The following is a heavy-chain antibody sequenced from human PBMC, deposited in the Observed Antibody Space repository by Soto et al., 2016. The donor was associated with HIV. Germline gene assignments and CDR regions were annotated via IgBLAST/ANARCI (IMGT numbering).Heavy chain of an antibody. Sequence: HLQQWGAGLLQPSETLSLTCAVYGESVSDYYWTWIRQSPGKGLEWIGEINHIGINNYHPSLKSRVTISEDTSKNQFSLKLRSVTAADTAVYYCARRTYASGGFMDVWGKGTTVTVSP. V-gene: IGHV4-34*02. CDR1: GESVSDYY. CDR2: INHIGIN. D-gene: IGHD3-16*01. J-gene: IGHJ6*04. CDR3: ARRTYASGGFMDV.